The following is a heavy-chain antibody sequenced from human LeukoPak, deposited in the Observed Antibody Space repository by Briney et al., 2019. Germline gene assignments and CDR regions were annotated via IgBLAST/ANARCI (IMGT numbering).Heavy chain of an antibody. CDR3: ARHPSLALSHFDY. Sequence: GESLQISCKGSGYSFTSYWIGWVRQMPGKGLEWMGIIYPGDSDTRYSPSFQGQVTISADKSISTAYLQWSSLKASDTAMYYCARHPSLALSHFDYWGQGTLVTVSS. J-gene: IGHJ4*02. CDR2: IYPGDSDT. CDR1: GYSFTSYW. D-gene: IGHD2-2*01. V-gene: IGHV5-51*01.